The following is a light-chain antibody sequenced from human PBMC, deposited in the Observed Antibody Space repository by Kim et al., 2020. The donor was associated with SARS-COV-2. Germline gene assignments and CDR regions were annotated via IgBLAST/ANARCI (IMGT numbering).Light chain of an antibody. J-gene: IGKJ2*01. Sequence: PDSISCKSSQSLLHSDGNTYLYWYLQKPRQSPQLLIYEVSKRFSGVADRCSGSGSGTDFTLKISRVEAEDVGVYYCMQNIQIPMYTFGQGTKREI. CDR3: MQNIQIPMYT. V-gene: IGKV2D-29*02. CDR1: QSLLHSDGNTY. CDR2: EVS.